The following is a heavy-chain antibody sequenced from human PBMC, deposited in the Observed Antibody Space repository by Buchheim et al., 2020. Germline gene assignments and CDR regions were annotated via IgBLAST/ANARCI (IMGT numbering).Heavy chain of an antibody. CDR2: INHRGST. CDR3: ARLTYFDY. Sequence: QVQLQQWGAGLLKPSETLSLTCAVYGGSFSGYYWSWIRQPPGKGLEWIGEINHRGSTNYNPSLKSRVTISVDTSKHQFFLNLSSVTAADTAVYYCARLTYFDYWGQGTL. J-gene: IGHJ4*02. V-gene: IGHV4-34*01. CDR1: GGSFSGYY.